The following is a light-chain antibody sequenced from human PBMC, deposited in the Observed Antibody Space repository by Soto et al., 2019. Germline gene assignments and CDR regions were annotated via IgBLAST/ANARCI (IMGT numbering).Light chain of an antibody. CDR3: SSYTSSSTLDV. J-gene: IGLJ1*01. V-gene: IGLV2-14*01. CDR2: EVS. CDR1: SSDVGGYNY. Sequence: SVLTQPASVSGSPGQSITISCTGTSSDVGGYNYVSWYQQHPGKAPKLMIYEVSNRPSGVSNRFSGSKSGNTASLTISGLQAEDEADYYCSSYTSSSTLDVFGTGTKLTVL.